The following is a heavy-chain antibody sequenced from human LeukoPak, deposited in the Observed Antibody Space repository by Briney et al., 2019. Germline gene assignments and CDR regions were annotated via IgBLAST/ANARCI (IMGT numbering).Heavy chain of an antibody. Sequence: GGSLRLSCAASGFTFSNYWMSWVRQAPGKGLVWVSRINNDGSRTNYVDSVKGRFTISRDNAKNTLYLQMNSLRAEDTAVYYCARDPPRESIFGVVMPTYYMDVWGKGTTVTVSS. CDR3: ARDPPRESIFGVVMPTYYMDV. CDR1: GFTFSNYW. CDR2: INNDGSRT. J-gene: IGHJ6*03. V-gene: IGHV3-74*01. D-gene: IGHD3-3*01.